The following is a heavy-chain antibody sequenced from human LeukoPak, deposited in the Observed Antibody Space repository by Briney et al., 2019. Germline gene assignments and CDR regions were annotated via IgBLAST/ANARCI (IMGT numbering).Heavy chain of an antibody. CDR1: GYTFTSYG. CDR3: ARLIAVAGTADY. Sequence: ASVKVSCKASGYTFTSYGISWVRQALGQGLEWMGWISAYNGNTNYAQKLQGRVTMTTDTSTSTAYMELRSLRSDDTAVYYCARLIAVAGTADYWGQGTLVTVSS. D-gene: IGHD6-19*01. CDR2: ISAYNGNT. J-gene: IGHJ4*02. V-gene: IGHV1-18*04.